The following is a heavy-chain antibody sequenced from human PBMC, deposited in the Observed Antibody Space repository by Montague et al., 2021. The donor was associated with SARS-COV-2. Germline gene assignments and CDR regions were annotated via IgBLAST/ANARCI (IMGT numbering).Heavy chain of an antibody. D-gene: IGHD6-19*01. J-gene: IGHJ4*02. Sequence: SLRLSCAGSGFTFSSYTMNWVRQAPGKGLEWVSSITSRSSDTFYAGSVKGRFTISRDNAKNSLYLQMNSLRAEDTAVYYCAREKGIAVAGTGYWGQGTLLTVSS. CDR2: ITSRSSDT. CDR3: AREKGIAVAGTGY. V-gene: IGHV3-21*01. CDR1: GFTFSSYT.